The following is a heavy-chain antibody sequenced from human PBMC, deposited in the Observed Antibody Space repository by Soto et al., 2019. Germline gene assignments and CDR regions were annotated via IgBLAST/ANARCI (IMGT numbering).Heavy chain of an antibody. CDR2: INPSGGST. Sequence: ASVKVSCKASGYTFTSYYMHWVRQAPVQGPEWMGIINPSGGSTSYAQKFQGRVTMTRDTSTSTVYMELSSLRSEDTAVYYCARDSRDYYDSSGYVYWGQGTLVTVS. CDR3: ARDSRDYYDSSGYVY. V-gene: IGHV1-46*01. J-gene: IGHJ4*02. D-gene: IGHD3-22*01. CDR1: GYTFTSYY.